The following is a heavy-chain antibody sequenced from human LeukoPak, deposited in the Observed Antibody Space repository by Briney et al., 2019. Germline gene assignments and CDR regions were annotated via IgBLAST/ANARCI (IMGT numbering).Heavy chain of an antibody. V-gene: IGHV5-51*01. CDR2: IYPGESDN. Sequence: GESLKTSCKGSGYSFTSLCIAWVRQIPGKGLGGVGIIYPGESDNRYSAFFQGQVPISAEKPISPPYLPWSSLEAWGPAMYYRARRAYYDSGSYQPFDYWGQATLVTVSS. CDR3: ARRAYYDSGSYQPFDY. D-gene: IGHD3-10*01. J-gene: IGHJ4*02. CDR1: GYSFTSLC.